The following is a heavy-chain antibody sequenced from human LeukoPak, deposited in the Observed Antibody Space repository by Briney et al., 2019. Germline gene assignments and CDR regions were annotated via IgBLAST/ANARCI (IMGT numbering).Heavy chain of an antibody. D-gene: IGHD1-1*01. CDR2: FSGSTSRT. CDR1: GFTFSIYA. V-gene: IGHV3-23*01. CDR3: AKEGASTAGDYNPLYYYYIDV. Sequence: AGGSLRLSCAASGFTFSIYAMTWVRQAPGKGPEWIATFSGSTSRTYYADSVKGRFTISRDNSKNTLSLRMNSLRAEDTAVYYCAKEGASTAGDYNPLYYYYIDVWGKGTTVTVSS. J-gene: IGHJ6*03.